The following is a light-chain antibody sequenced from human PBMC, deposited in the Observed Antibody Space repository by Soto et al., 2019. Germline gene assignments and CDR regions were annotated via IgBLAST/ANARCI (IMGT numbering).Light chain of an antibody. V-gene: IGLV2-23*01. CDR1: SSDVGSYNL. CDR3: CSYAGSSTVYV. CDR2: EGS. J-gene: IGLJ1*01. Sequence: QSALTQPASVSGSPGQSITISYTGTSSDVGSYNLVSWYQQHPGKAPKLMIYEGSKRPSGVSNRFSGSKSGNTASLTISGLQAEDEADYYCCSYAGSSTVYVFGTGTKLTVL.